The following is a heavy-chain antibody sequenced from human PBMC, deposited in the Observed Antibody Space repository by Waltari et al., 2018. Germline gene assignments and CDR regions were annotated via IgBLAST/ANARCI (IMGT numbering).Heavy chain of an antibody. CDR2: INHSGST. CDR1: GGSFTGYY. CDR3: ARAPGYKGYFDY. Sequence: QVQLQRWGAGLLKPSETLVLTCAVAGGSFTGYYWSWIRQPPGKGLEGIADINHSGSTNYNPSLESRVTISVDTSKNQFSLKLSSVTAADTAMYYCARAPGYKGYFDYWGQGTLVTVSS. V-gene: IGHV4-34*01. D-gene: IGHD5-12*01. J-gene: IGHJ4*02.